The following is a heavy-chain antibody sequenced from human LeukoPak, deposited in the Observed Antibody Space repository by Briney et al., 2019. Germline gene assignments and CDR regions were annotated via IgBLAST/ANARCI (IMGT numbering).Heavy chain of an antibody. J-gene: IGHJ4*02. V-gene: IGHV3-23*01. CDR2: ISGSGGST. CDR3: AKVISYGDYGY. D-gene: IGHD4-17*01. CDR1: GFTFSSYA. Sequence: GGSLRLSCAASGFTFSSYAMSWVRQAPGKGLEWVSAISGSGGSTYYAGSVKGRFTISRDNSKNTLYLQMNSLRAEDTAVYYCAKVISYGDYGYWGQGTLVTVSS.